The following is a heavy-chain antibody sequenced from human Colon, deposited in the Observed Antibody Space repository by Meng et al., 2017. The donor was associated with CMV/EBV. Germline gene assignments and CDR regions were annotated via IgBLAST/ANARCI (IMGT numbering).Heavy chain of an antibody. V-gene: IGHV1-58*01. D-gene: IGHD2-2*02. J-gene: IGHJ5*02. CDR2: IVVGSGNT. CDR1: GFTFTSSA. Sequence: SVKVSCKASGFTFTSSAVQWVRQARGQRLEWIGWIVVGSGNTNYAQKFQERVTITRDMSTSTAYMELSSLRSEDTAVYYCAADLPDIVVVPAAIWGGPPWGQGTLVTVS. CDR3: AADLPDIVVVPAAIWGGPP.